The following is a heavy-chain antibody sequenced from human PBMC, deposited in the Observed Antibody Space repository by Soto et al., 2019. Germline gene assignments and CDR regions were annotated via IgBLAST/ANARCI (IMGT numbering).Heavy chain of an antibody. J-gene: IGHJ4*02. CDR2: IYSGGYT. CDR1: GFTVSNNY. D-gene: IGHD6-6*01. V-gene: IGHV3-53*01. Sequence: EVQLVESGGGLIQPGGSLRLSCAVSGFTVSNNYMSWVRQAPGKGLEGVSVIYSGGYTAYGDSVKGRFTISRDNSKNTLSPQTNGRRAQYTPVYFCAAHPGGGGYWGQGTLVTVSS. CDR3: AAHPGGGGY.